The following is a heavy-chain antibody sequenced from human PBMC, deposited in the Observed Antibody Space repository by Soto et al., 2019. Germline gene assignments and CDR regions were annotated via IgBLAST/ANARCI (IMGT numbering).Heavy chain of an antibody. CDR1: GLSITSNNY. J-gene: IGHJ5*01. V-gene: IGHV4-38-2*02. CDR3: ARDLNIMWFFS. Sequence: SETLSLTCGVSGLSITSNNYWAWIRQSPGKGLEWIGSRSQSGSTYYNPSLNGRVSISVDTSKNQFSLRLTSLTAADTAIYYCARDLNIMWFFSWGQGTLVTVS. CDR2: RSQSGST.